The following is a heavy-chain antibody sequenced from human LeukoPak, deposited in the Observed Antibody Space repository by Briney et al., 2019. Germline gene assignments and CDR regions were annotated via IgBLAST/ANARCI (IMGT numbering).Heavy chain of an antibody. CDR3: ARISSTRDFDY. V-gene: IGHV5-51*01. J-gene: IGHJ4*02. Sequence: GASLKISCKGSGSSFTSYWIGWVRQMPGKGLEWMGIIYPGDSDTRYSPSFQGQVTISADKSISTAYLQWGSLKASDTAMYYCARISSTRDFDYWGQGTLVTVSS. D-gene: IGHD2-2*01. CDR2: IYPGDSDT. CDR1: GSSFTSYW.